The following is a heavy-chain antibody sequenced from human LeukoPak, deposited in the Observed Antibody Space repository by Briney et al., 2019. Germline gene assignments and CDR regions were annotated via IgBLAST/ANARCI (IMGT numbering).Heavy chain of an antibody. J-gene: IGHJ6*03. CDR1: GYTFTPYG. CDR2: ISTYNGNT. CDR3: ARDMVAVPYYYYYMDV. D-gene: IGHD2-15*01. Sequence: ASVKVSCKASGYTFTPYGISWVRQAPGQGLEWMGWISTYNGNTNYAQKLQGRVTMTTDTSTSTAYMELRSLRSDDTAVYYCARDMVAVPYYYYYMDVWGKGTTVTVSS. V-gene: IGHV1-18*01.